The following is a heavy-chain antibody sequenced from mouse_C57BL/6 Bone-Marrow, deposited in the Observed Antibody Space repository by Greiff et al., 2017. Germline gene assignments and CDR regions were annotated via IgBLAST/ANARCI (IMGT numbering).Heavy chain of an antibody. D-gene: IGHD2-3*01. J-gene: IGHJ2*01. Sequence: QVQLKESGAELVRPGTSVKVSCKASGYAFTNYLIEWVKQRPGQGLEWIGVINPGSGGTNYNEKFKGKATLTADKSSSTAYMQLSSLTSEDSAVYFCARRGDGYCLDYWGQGTTLTVSS. CDR3: ARRGDGYCLDY. V-gene: IGHV1-54*01. CDR2: INPGSGGT. CDR1: GYAFTNYL.